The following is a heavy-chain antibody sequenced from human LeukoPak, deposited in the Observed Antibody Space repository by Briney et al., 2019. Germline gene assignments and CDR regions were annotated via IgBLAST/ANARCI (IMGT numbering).Heavy chain of an antibody. CDR2: INSDGSST. CDR1: GFTFSSYG. D-gene: IGHD6-19*01. Sequence: GGSLRLSCAASGFTFSSYGMHWVRQAPGKGLVWVSRINSDGSSTSYADSVKGRFTISRDNAKNTLYLQMNGLRAEDTAVYYCARREQWLTRGIYYYYYMDVWGKGTTVTISS. CDR3: ARREQWLTRGIYYYYYMDV. V-gene: IGHV3-74*01. J-gene: IGHJ6*03.